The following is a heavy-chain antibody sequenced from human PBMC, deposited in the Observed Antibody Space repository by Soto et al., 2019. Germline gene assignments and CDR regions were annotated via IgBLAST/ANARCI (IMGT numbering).Heavy chain of an antibody. D-gene: IGHD3-3*01. CDR1: GGSISSGHYY. CDR2: IYNSGST. Sequence: QVQLQEPGPRLVEPSQTLSLTCTVSGGSISSGHYYWSWIRQPPGKGLEWIGHIYNSGSTYSNPCLNRRVNISVDMSKNQVTLKLSSVTAADTAVYYCARGPSADKVDYWGQGTLVTVSS. CDR3: ARGPSADKVDY. J-gene: IGHJ4*02. V-gene: IGHV4-30-4*01.